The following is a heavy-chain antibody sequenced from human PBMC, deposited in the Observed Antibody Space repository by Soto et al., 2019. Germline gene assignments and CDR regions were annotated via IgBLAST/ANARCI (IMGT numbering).Heavy chain of an antibody. CDR3: ARGLSVGATPDFDY. Sequence: GGSLRRSCAASGFTFSIYGMHWVRQETGKGLEWVAVIWYDGSNKYYADSVKGRFTISRDNSKNTLYLQMNSLRAEDTAVYYCARGLSVGATPDFDYWGQGTLVTVSS. D-gene: IGHD1-26*01. CDR1: GFTFSIYG. J-gene: IGHJ4*02. V-gene: IGHV3-33*01. CDR2: IWYDGSNK.